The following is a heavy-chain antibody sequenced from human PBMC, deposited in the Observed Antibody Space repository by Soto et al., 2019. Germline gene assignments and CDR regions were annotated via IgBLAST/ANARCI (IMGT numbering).Heavy chain of an antibody. D-gene: IGHD3-10*01. Sequence: SVKVSCKASGGTFSSYAISWVRQAPGQGLEWMGGIIPIFGTANYAQKFQGRVTITADESTSTAYMELSSLRSEDTAVYYCARVRITMVRGVISSVYYYYGMDVWGQGTTVTVSS. V-gene: IGHV1-69*13. CDR3: ARVRITMVRGVISSVYYYYGMDV. J-gene: IGHJ6*02. CDR1: GGTFSSYA. CDR2: IIPIFGTA.